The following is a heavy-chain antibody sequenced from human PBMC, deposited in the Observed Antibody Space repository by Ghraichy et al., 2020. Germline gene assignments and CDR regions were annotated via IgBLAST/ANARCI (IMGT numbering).Heavy chain of an antibody. D-gene: IGHD3-9*01. CDR3: ARDPTPGNGYFDWLFNKGYYYGMDV. CDR1: GFTFSSYW. Sequence: GGSLRLSCAASGFTFSSYWMSWVRQAPGKGLEWVANIKQDGSEKYYVDSVKGRFTISRDNAKNSLYLQMNSLRAEDTAVYYCARDPTPGNGYFDWLFNKGYYYGMDVWGQGTTVTVSS. V-gene: IGHV3-7*01. CDR2: IKQDGSEK. J-gene: IGHJ6*02.